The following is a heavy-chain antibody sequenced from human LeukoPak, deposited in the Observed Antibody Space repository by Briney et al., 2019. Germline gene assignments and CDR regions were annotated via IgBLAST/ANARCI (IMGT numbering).Heavy chain of an antibody. Sequence: PGRSLRLSCVASGFTFDHYGMHWVRQAPGKGLEWVAVIWHDGSSQYYADSVKGRFTISRDNSKNTLYLQMNTLRAEDTAVYYCARKSGIAVAGGYMDVWGKGTTVTVSS. CDR2: IWHDGSSQ. V-gene: IGHV3-33*01. CDR1: GFTFDHYG. D-gene: IGHD6-19*01. CDR3: ARKSGIAVAGGYMDV. J-gene: IGHJ6*03.